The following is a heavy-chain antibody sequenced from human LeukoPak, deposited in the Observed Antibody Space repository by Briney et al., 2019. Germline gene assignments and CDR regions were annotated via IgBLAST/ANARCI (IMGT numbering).Heavy chain of an antibody. Sequence: GGSLRLSCAASGFTFSSSAMSWVRQAPGKGLEWVSLISDSSGTYYADSVKGRFTISGDNSKNTLYLQINSLRAEDTAVYYCAKDDSSWYNLDYWGQGTLVTVSS. CDR2: ISDSSGT. V-gene: IGHV3-23*01. CDR3: AKDDSSWYNLDY. J-gene: IGHJ4*02. D-gene: IGHD6-13*01. CDR1: GFTFSSSA.